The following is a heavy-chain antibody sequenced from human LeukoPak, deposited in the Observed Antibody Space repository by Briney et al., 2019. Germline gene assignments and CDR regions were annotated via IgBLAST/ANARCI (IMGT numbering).Heavy chain of an antibody. CDR1: GFTVSSNY. D-gene: IGHD3-10*02. CDR2: IYSGGST. V-gene: IGHV3-66*01. CDR3: ARDGRVRGARYGMDV. Sequence: GGSLRLSYAASGFTVSSNYMSWVRQAPGKGLEWVSVIYSGGSTYYADSVKGRFTTSRDNSKNTLYLQLNSLRAEDTAVYYCARDGRVRGARYGMDVWGQGATVTASS. J-gene: IGHJ6*02.